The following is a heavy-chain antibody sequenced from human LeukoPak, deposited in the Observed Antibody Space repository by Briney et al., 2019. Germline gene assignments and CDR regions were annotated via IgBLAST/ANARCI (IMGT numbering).Heavy chain of an antibody. V-gene: IGHV4-39*01. CDR1: GGSISSSSYY. D-gene: IGHD2-2*01. CDR2: IYYSGST. J-gene: IGHJ4*02. CDR3: AGQPPGYCSSTSCSHFDY. Sequence: PSETLSLTCTVSGGSISSSSYYWGWIRQPPGKGLEWIGSIYYSGSTYYNPSLKSRVTISVDTSKNQFSLKLSSVTAADTAVYYCAGQPPGYCSSTSCSHFDYWGQGTLVTVSS.